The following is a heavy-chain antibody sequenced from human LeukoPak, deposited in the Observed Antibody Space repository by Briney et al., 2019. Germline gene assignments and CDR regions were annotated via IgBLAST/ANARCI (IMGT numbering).Heavy chain of an antibody. CDR2: VIPIFGTV. Sequence: SGKVSCKAAGASFSSYTNNWMRQAPGQGLEWIGGVIPIFGTVNYAQKYQGRVTITADESTGTAQMELSSLSSEDTAVYLCARGNGSGSYFDYWGQGTLVTVSS. CDR1: GASFSSYT. V-gene: IGHV1-69*13. CDR3: ARGNGSGSYFDY. J-gene: IGHJ4*02. D-gene: IGHD3-10*01.